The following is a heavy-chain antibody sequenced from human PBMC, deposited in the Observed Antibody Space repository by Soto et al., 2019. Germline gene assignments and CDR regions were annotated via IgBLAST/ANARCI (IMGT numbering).Heavy chain of an antibody. Sequence: SETLSLTCTISGGSISSYYWSWIRQPPGKGLEWIGYIYYSGSTNYTPSHQSRVTISVDTSKHPFSLRAEDTALYYCAKEYFDILTGYRNFDYWGQGTLVTVSS. CDR2: IYYSGST. CDR1: GGSISSYY. D-gene: IGHD3-9*01. J-gene: IGHJ4*02. V-gene: IGHV4-59*01. CDR3: AKEYFDILTGYRNFDY.